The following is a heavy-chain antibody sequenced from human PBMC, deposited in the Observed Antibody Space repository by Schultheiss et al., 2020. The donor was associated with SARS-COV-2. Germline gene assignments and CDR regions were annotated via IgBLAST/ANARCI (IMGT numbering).Heavy chain of an antibody. CDR2: INHSGRS. J-gene: IGHJ5*02. D-gene: IGHD3-3*01. Sequence: SETLSLTCAVSGGSFSDYYWGWIRQSPGLGLEWIGEINHSGRSFYNPSLKSRVTMSVDTSNSQFSLKLSSVTAADTAVYYCARDVRDFWSNWFDPWGQGTLVTVSS. CDR3: ARDVRDFWSNWFDP. V-gene: IGHV4-34*01. CDR1: GGSFSDYY.